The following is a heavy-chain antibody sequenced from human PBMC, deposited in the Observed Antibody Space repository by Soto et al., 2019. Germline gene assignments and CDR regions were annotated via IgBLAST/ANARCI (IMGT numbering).Heavy chain of an antibody. CDR1: VFSSISGYY. V-gene: IGHV4-38-2*01. D-gene: IGHD1-26*01. J-gene: IGHJ4*02. CDR2: IYHSGST. Sequence: SSTXSLTGAFAVFSSISGYYCVCIRQPPGKGLEWIGAIYHSGSTYYNPSLKSRVTISLDMSKNHFSLKVNSVTAADTAMYFCEMERRQTKWGQGTMVTVSS. CDR3: EMERRQTK.